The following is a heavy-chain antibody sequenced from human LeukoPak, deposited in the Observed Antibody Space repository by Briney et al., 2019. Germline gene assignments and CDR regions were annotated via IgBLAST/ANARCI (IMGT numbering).Heavy chain of an antibody. CDR1: GFTFSAYS. D-gene: IGHD6-19*01. CDR2: IGAAGSHI. CDR3: VRVGSGATRADTLDP. Sequence: KPGGSLRLSCAASGFTFSAYSMNWVRQAPGEGLEWVSSIGAAGSHIYYADSMKGRFTISRDNAKSSLFLQMNSLRAEDTGIYYCVRVGSGATRADTLDPWGQGTMVTVSS. J-gene: IGHJ3*01. V-gene: IGHV3-21*01.